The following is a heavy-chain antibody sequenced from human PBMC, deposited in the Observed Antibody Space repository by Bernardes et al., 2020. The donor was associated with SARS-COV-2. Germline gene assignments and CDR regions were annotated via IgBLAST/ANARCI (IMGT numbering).Heavy chain of an antibody. D-gene: IGHD5-12*01. J-gene: IGHJ4*02. CDR2: FDPEDGET. CDR3: ATGGWLRFGIDY. Sequence: AAWKGSCKVSGYTLTALSMHWVRQAPGKGLEWMGGFDPEDGETIYAQKFQGRVTMTEDTSTDTAYMELSSLRSEDTAVYYCATGGWLRFGIDYWGQGTLVTVSS. CDR1: GYTLTALS. V-gene: IGHV1-24*01.